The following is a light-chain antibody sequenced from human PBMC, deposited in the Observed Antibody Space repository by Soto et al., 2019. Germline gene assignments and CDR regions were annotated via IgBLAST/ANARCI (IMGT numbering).Light chain of an antibody. Sequence: DIQMTQSPSSLSASVGGRVTITCRASQSISSYLNWYQQNPGKAPKLLIYDASSLQSGVPSRFSGSGSGTDFTLTINTLQPEDFATEYCQQGYSTPLTIGGGTKVEVE. CDR1: QSISSY. CDR3: QQGYSTPLT. CDR2: DAS. J-gene: IGKJ4*01. V-gene: IGKV1-39*01.